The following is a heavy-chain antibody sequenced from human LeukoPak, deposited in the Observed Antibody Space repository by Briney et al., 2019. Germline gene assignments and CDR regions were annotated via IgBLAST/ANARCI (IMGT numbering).Heavy chain of an antibody. CDR1: GGSVGGYS. CDR3: ARAPSILVAPAAYFDY. D-gene: IGHD2-21*01. CDR2: IHYSGTT. V-gene: IGHV4-59*02. Sequence: SETLSLTCTVSGGSVGGYSWSWIRQPPGKGLEWIGYIHYSGTTNYNPSLKSRVTISVDTSKNQFSLKVNSVIAADTAAYYCARAPSILVAPAAYFDYWGQGTLVTVSS. J-gene: IGHJ4*02.